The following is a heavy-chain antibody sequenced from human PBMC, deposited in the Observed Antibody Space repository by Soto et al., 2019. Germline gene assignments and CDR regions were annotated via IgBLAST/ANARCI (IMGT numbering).Heavy chain of an antibody. CDR2: ISTSGSTI. CDR1: GFSFNTYE. V-gene: IGHV3-48*03. Sequence: GSLRLSCAASGFSFNTYEMNWVRQAPGKGLEWVSYISTSGSTIYYADSVKGRFTISRDNGKNSLYLQMNSLRAEDTAVYYCAYGGSCDYWGQGTQVTVSS. D-gene: IGHD1-26*01. CDR3: AYGGSCDY. J-gene: IGHJ4*02.